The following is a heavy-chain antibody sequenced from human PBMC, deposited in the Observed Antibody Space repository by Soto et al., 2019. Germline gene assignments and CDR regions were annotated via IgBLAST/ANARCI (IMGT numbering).Heavy chain of an antibody. J-gene: IGHJ4*02. D-gene: IGHD6-6*01. CDR2: INPNGGST. Sequence: QVQLVQPGAEVKKPGASVKFSCKASGYIFTNFYIHWVRQAPGQGLEWIGIINPNGGSTNYAQNLQGRVTMTRDTSTSTVYMDLSSLRYEDTAVYYCTRGLASGDYWGQGTLITVSS. CDR1: GYIFTNFY. CDR3: TRGLASGDY. V-gene: IGHV1-46*03.